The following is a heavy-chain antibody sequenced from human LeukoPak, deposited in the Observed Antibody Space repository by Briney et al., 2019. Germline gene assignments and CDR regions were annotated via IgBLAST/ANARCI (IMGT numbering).Heavy chain of an antibody. D-gene: IGHD2-2*02. CDR3: ARGQARLGACSSTSCYNDY. CDR1: GYTLTELS. J-gene: IGHJ4*02. V-gene: IGHV1-24*01. CDR2: FDPEDGET. Sequence: ASVKVSCKVSGYTLTELSMHWVRQAPGKGLEWMGGFDPEDGETIYAQKFQGRVTMTTDTSTSTAYMELRSLRSDDTAVYYCARGQARLGACSSTSCYNDYWGQGTLVTVSS.